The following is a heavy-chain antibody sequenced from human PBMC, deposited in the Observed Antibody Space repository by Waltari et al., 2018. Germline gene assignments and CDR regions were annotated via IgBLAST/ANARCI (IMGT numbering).Heavy chain of an antibody. J-gene: IGHJ5*02. CDR2: IFSNDDK. CDR1: GFSPNTFGVG. D-gene: IGHD2-15*01. CDR3: AKNGGSSWFDP. V-gene: IGHV2-5*01. Sequence: QITLKESGPTLVKPTQTPTLTCTFSGFSPNTFGVGVGWIRQPPGKALEWLALIFSNDDKRYSPSLKSRLTITKDTSENQVVLTMTNVDPMDTATYYCAKNGGSSWFDPWGQGVLVTVSS.